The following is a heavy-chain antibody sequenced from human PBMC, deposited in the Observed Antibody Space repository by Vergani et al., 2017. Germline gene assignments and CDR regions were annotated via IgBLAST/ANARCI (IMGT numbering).Heavy chain of an antibody. J-gene: IGHJ5*02. Sequence: QVQLQQWGAGLLKPSETLSLTCAVYGGSFSGYYWSWIRQPPGKGLEWIGEINHSGSTNYNPSLKSRVTISVDTSKNQFSLKLSSVTAADTAVYYCARKGGLSWSGYPPGFDPWGQGTLVTVSS. CDR1: GGSFSGYY. D-gene: IGHD3-3*01. CDR2: INHSGST. CDR3: ARKGGLSWSGYPPGFDP. V-gene: IGHV4-34*01.